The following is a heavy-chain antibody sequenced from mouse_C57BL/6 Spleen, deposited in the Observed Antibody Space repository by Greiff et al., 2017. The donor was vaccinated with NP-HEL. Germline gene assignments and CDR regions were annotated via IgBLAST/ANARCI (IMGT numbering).Heavy chain of an antibody. D-gene: IGHD1-1*01. CDR1: GYTFTDYY. CDR3: ARWHYGSSLFDY. J-gene: IGHJ2*01. V-gene: IGHV1-26*01. CDR2: INPNNGGT. Sequence: VQLQQSGPELVKPGASVKISCKASGYTFTDYYMNWVKQSHGKSLEWIGDINPNNGGTSYNQKFKGKATLTVDKSSSTAYMELRSLTSEDSAVYYCARWHYGSSLFDYWGQGTTLTVSS.